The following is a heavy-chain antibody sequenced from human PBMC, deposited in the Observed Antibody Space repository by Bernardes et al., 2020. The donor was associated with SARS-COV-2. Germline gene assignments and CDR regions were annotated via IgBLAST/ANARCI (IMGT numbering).Heavy chain of an antibody. CDR1: GFRSSNFA. J-gene: IGHJ4*02. Sequence: GGSLRLSCAASGFRSSNFAMHWVRQAPGKGLEWVAIISYEQRTEYNAESVKGRFTISRDNSNNTVFLQMTRLGPDDTAVYYCAREGDDPTSSYFDFWGQGALVTVSS. CDR3: AREGDDPTSSYFDF. V-gene: IGHV3-30*19. CDR2: ISYEQRTE. D-gene: IGHD2-21*02.